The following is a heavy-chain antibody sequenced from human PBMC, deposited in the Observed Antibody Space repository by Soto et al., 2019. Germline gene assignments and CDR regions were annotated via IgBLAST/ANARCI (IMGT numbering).Heavy chain of an antibody. J-gene: IGHJ4*02. CDR3: ARARYSSSWPDRFD. Sequence: SVKVSWKASGGTFSSYTISWVRQAPGQGLEWMGRIIPILGIANYAQKFQGRVMITADKSTSTAYMELSSLRSEDTAVYYCARARYSSSWPDRFDWGQGTLVTVSS. CDR2: IIPILGIA. V-gene: IGHV1-69*02. D-gene: IGHD6-13*01. CDR1: GGTFSSYT.